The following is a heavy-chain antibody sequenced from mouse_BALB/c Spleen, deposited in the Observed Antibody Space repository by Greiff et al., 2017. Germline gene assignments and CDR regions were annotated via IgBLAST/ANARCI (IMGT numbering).Heavy chain of an antibody. CDR1: GYTFTSYW. D-gene: IGHD2-14*01. Sequence: QVQLQQSGAELAKPGASVKMSCKASGYTFTSYWMHWVKQRPGQGLEWIGYINPSTGYTEYNQKFKDKATLTADKSSSTAYMQLSSLTSEDSAVYYCARFDRYERGCAYWGQGTLVTVSA. V-gene: IGHV1-7*01. CDR3: ARFDRYERGCAY. J-gene: IGHJ3*01. CDR2: INPSTGYT.